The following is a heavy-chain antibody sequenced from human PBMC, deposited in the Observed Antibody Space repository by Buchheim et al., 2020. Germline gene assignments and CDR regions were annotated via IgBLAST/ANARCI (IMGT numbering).Heavy chain of an antibody. J-gene: IGHJ4*02. D-gene: IGHD6-13*01. CDR1: GGTFSNYD. V-gene: IGHV1-69*01. CDR2: IIPMFDKA. CDR3: ARGSEDRQQLVRPFDY. Sequence: QVQLVQSGTEVKKPGSSVKVSCKASGGTFSNYDISWVRQAPGQGLEWMGGIIPMFDKANYAQKFQGRVTITADESTRTAYMELSRLRSEDTAVYYCARGSEDRQQLVRPFDYWGQGTL.